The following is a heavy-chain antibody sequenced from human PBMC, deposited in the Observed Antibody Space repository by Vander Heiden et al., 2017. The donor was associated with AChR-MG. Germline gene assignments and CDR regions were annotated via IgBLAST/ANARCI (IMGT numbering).Heavy chain of an antibody. J-gene: IGHJ4*02. CDR3: AKVTTDDDY. CDR1: GFTFSSYG. Sequence: QVQLVESGGGVVQPGGSLRLSCAASGFTFSSYGMHWVRQAPGKGLEWVAFIRYDGRKKDYADSVKGRFTISRDNSKNTLYMKMNSLRAEDTAVYYCAKVTTDDDYWGQGTLVTVSS. CDR2: IRYDGRKK. V-gene: IGHV3-30*02. D-gene: IGHD4-4*01.